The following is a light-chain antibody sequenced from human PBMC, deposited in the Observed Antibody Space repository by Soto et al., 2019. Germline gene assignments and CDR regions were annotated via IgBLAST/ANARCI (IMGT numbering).Light chain of an antibody. CDR3: LQFDDFPFT. CDR1: QGIRSA. V-gene: IGKV1D-13*01. J-gene: IGKJ3*01. CDR2: DAS. Sequence: AIQLTQSPSALSASVGDSVTITCRASQGIRSALAWYQQTPGRAPKLLICDASTLESGVLSTFSGSRSGTDFTLTVSNLQPEDFTTYYSLQFDDFPFTCGRGTKVDF.